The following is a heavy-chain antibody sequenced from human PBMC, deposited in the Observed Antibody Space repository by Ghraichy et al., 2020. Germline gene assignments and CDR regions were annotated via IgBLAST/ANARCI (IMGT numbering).Heavy chain of an antibody. CDR3: AKDPPWFAELLFHS. CDR1: GFVFSSYA. V-gene: IGHV3-23*01. D-gene: IGHD3-10*01. Sequence: GGSLRLSCAGSGFVFSSYAMSWVRQAPGKGLEWVARISGSGGSTFYADSVKGRFTISRDNPKNTLYLQMSFVRAEDTAVYYCAKDPPWFAELLFHSWGQGILVTVSS. CDR2: ISGSGGST. J-gene: IGHJ4*02.